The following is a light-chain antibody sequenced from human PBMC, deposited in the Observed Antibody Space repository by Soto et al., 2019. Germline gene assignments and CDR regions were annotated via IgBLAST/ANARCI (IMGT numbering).Light chain of an antibody. J-gene: IGKJ5*01. Sequence: EIVMTQSPATLSLSPGERATLSCRASESVSTNLAWYQQKPGQAPRLLIYRASTRATGISGRFSGSGSGTEFTLTITSLQSEDFAVYYCQQYNEWPITFGQGTRLEIK. CDR1: ESVSTN. CDR2: RAS. V-gene: IGKV3-15*01. CDR3: QQYNEWPIT.